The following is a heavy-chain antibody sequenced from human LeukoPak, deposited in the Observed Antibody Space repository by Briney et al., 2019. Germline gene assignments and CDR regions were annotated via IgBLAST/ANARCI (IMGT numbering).Heavy chain of an antibody. CDR2: ISYDGSHK. CDR1: GFTVSSYP. Sequence: GGSLRLSYEASGFTVSSYPMHWVRQAPGKGLEWVAVISYDGSHKYYADTVKGRFTISRDNSKNTLYLQMNSLRTEDTAVYYCARDRSGTPAGYWGQGTLVTVSS. V-gene: IGHV3-30*04. D-gene: IGHD1-26*01. CDR3: ARDRSGTPAGY. J-gene: IGHJ4*02.